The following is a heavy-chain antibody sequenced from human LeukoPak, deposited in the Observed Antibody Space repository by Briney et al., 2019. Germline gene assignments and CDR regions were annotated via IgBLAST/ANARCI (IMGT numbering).Heavy chain of an antibody. Sequence: GSSVKVSCKASGGTFSSYAISWVRQAPGQGLEWMGWINPNSGGTNYAQKFQGRVTMTRDTSISTAYMELSRLRSDDTAVYYCARVSQAYYYYYMDVWGKGATVTISS. CDR1: GGTFSSYA. J-gene: IGHJ6*03. V-gene: IGHV1-2*02. CDR3: ARVSQAYYYYYMDV. CDR2: INPNSGGT.